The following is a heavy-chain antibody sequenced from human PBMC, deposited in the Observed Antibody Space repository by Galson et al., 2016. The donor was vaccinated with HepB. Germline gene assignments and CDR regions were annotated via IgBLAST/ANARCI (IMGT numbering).Heavy chain of an antibody. D-gene: IGHD3-3*01. CDR1: GDSISNHYW. J-gene: IGHJ4*02. CDR2: IWPTGST. CDR3: ARASIFEVGAPGY. V-gene: IGHV4-4*02. Sequence: ETLSLTCSVSGDSISNHYWWSWVRQPPGRGLEWIGEIWPTGSTNCNPSLKSRVTISIDRSKNQFSLNLNAVTAADSAVYYCARASIFEVGAPGYGGQGSLVTVSS.